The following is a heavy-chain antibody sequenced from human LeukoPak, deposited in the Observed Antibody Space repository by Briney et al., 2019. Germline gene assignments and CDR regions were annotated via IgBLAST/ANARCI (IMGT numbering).Heavy chain of an antibody. Sequence: GSLRLSCAASGFTFSSYAMSWVRQPPGKGLEWIGYIYYSGSTNYNPSLKSRVTISVDTSKNQFSLKLSSVTAADTAVYYCARAQYQLPVVVNNWFDPWGQGTLVTVSS. CDR1: GFTFSSYA. J-gene: IGHJ5*02. CDR3: ARAQYQLPVVVNNWFDP. V-gene: IGHV4-59*01. D-gene: IGHD2-2*01. CDR2: IYYSGST.